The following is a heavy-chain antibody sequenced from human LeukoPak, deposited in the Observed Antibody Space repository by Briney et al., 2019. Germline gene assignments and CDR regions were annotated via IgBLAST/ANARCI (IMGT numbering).Heavy chain of an antibody. J-gene: IGHJ4*02. CDR3: ARDLCY. V-gene: IGHV3-30*04. D-gene: IGHD2/OR15-2a*01. Sequence: GGSLRLSCAASGFTFSSYAMHWVRQAPGKGLEWVAVISYDGSNKYYADSVKGRFTISRDNSKNTLYLQMNSLRAEDTAVYYCARDLCYWGQGTLVTVSS. CDR2: ISYDGSNK. CDR1: GFTFSSYA.